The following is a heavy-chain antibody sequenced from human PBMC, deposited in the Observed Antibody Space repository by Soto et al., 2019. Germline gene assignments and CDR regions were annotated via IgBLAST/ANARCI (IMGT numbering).Heavy chain of an antibody. J-gene: IGHJ6*02. V-gene: IGHV3-64D*06. D-gene: IGHD3-10*01. CDR3: VKAGEYTNLWTAMDV. CDR2: ISSNGVST. CDR1: GFTFSSYA. Sequence: GGSLRLSCSASGFTFSSYAMHWVRQAPGKGLGYVSAISSNGVSTYYADSVKGRFTISRDNSKNRLYLQLTSLRGEDTAVYYCVKAGEYTNLWTAMDVWGQGTTVTVSS.